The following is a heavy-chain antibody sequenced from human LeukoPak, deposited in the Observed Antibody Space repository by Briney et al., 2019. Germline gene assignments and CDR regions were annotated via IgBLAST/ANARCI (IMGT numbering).Heavy chain of an antibody. D-gene: IGHD5-24*01. CDR1: GFTFSDYS. Sequence: GGSLRLSCAASGFTFSDYSMNWVRQAPGKGLEWISYIGIDSGNTNYADSVKGRFTTSGDKAKNSLYLQMNSLRVEGTAVYYCARDYKYAFDNWGQGTLVTVSS. CDR3: ARDYKYAFDN. CDR2: IGIDSGNT. V-gene: IGHV3-48*01. J-gene: IGHJ4*02.